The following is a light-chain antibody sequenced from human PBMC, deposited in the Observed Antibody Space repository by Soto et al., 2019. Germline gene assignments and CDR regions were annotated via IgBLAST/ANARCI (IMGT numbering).Light chain of an antibody. CDR3: QQRYNWPVT. J-gene: IGKJ5*01. Sequence: EIVMTPSPATLSLSPGQRATLSCRASQSVSSKLAWYQQRPGQAPRLLIYGASSRATGIPDRFSGSGSGTDFTLTISSLEPEDFAVYYCQQRYNWPVTFGQGTRLEIK. CDR2: GAS. CDR1: QSVSSK. V-gene: IGKV3D-15*01.